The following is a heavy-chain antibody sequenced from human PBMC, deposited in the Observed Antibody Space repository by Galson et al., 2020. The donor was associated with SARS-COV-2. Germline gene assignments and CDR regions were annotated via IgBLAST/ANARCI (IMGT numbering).Heavy chain of an antibody. V-gene: IGHV3-30*18. CDR2: ISYDGDNE. CDR1: GFIFGNNG. Sequence: GGSLRLSCAASGFIFGNNGMHWVRQAPGKGLEWVSLISYDGDNEYYADSVKGRFTVSRDNSKNTFYLQMNSLRPEDTGVYYCAKDKFSLTTHRYCFDYWGQGTRVTVSS. J-gene: IGHJ4*02. CDR3: AKDKFSLTTHRYCFDY. D-gene: IGHD4-17*01.